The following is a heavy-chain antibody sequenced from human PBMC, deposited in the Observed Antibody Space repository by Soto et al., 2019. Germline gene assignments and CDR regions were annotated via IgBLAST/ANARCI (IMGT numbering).Heavy chain of an antibody. D-gene: IGHD6-13*01. CDR2: TSYDGNNK. V-gene: IGHV3-30-3*01. CDR3: ARERAIAATGIFYY. J-gene: IGHJ4*02. CDR1: VFTFSNFA. Sequence: QVRLVESGGGVVQPGGSLRLSCAASVFTFSNFAMHWVRQAPGKGLEWVAVTSYDGNNKDYADCVKGRFTISRDNSKNTLFLQVNSLRPEDTAVNYCARERAIAATGIFYYWGQGTLVTVSS.